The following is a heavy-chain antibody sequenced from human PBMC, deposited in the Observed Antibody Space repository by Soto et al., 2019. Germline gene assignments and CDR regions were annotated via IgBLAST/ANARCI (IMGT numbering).Heavy chain of an antibody. CDR3: ASTAVGYDISYYYFDY. J-gene: IGHJ4*02. V-gene: IGHV1-69*13. Sequence: ASVKVSCKASGGTFSSYAISWVRQAPGQGLEWMGGIIPIFGTANYAQKFQGRVTITADESTSTAYMELSSLRSEDTAVYYCASTAVGYDISYYYFDYWGQGTLVTVSS. CDR2: IIPIFGTA. D-gene: IGHD3-9*01. CDR1: GGTFSSYA.